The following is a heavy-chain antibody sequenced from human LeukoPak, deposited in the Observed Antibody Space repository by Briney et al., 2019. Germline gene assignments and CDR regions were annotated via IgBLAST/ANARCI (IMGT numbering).Heavy chain of an antibody. CDR3: ARTMYYYDSSGYYSNWFDP. CDR1: GGSISSSSYY. D-gene: IGHD3-22*01. V-gene: IGHV4-39*07. Sequence: SETLSLTCTVSGGSISSSSYYWGWIRQPPGKGLEWIGSIYYSGSTYYNPSLKSRVTISVDTSKNQFSLKLSSVTAADTAIYYCARTMYYYDSSGYYSNWFDPWGQGTLVTVSS. J-gene: IGHJ5*02. CDR2: IYYSGST.